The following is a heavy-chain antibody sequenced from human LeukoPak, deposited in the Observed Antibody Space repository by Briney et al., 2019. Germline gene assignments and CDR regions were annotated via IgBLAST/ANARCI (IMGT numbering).Heavy chain of an antibody. CDR1: GFTLSNYN. Sequence: PGGSLRLSCAASGFTLSNYNMNWVRQAPGKGLEWVSYISSSSTIYYADSVKGRFTISRDNAMNSLYLQMNSLRDEDTAVYYCATTGLHHYFDYWGQGILVTVSS. CDR3: ATTGLHHYFDY. J-gene: IGHJ4*02. V-gene: IGHV3-69-1*01. D-gene: IGHD1-14*01. CDR2: ISSSSTI.